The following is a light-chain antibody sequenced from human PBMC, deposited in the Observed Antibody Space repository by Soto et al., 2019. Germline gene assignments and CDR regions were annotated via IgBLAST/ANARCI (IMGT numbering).Light chain of an antibody. CDR3: QSYDSSLSGYV. CDR1: SSNIGAGYD. V-gene: IGLV1-40*01. J-gene: IGLJ1*01. CDR2: GNS. Sequence: QSVLTQPPSVSGAPGQRVTISCTGGSSNIGAGYDVHWYQQLPGTAPKLLIYGNSNRLSGVPDRFSGSKSGTSASLAITGLQAEDEADYYCQSYDSSLSGYVFGTGTKVT.